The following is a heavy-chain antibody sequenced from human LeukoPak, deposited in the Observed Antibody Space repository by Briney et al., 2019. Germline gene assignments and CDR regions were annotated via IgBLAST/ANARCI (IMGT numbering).Heavy chain of an antibody. J-gene: IGHJ2*01. CDR3: ARDSEGYYYDSSDYYSWYFDL. CDR1: GGTFSSYA. D-gene: IGHD3-22*01. V-gene: IGHV1-69*04. Sequence: SVKVSCKASGGTFSSYAISWVRQAPGQGLEWMGRIIPILGIANYAQKFQGRVTITADKSTSTAYMELSSLRSEDTAVYYCARDSEGYYYDSSDYYSWYFDLWGRGTLVTVSS. CDR2: IIPILGIA.